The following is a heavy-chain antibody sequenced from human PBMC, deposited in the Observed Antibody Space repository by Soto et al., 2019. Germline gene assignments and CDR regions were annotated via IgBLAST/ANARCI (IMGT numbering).Heavy chain of an antibody. J-gene: IGHJ5*02. CDR2: IYYSGST. Sequence: TLYLTCTVSGGSNSSGGYYWRWIRQHPGKGLEWIGYIYYSGSTYYNPSLKSRVTISVDTSKSQFSLKLSSVTAADTAVYYCARDRCSGGSCYSNWFDPWGQGTLVTVSS. CDR3: ARDRCSGGSCYSNWFDP. D-gene: IGHD2-15*01. CDR1: GGSNSSGGYY. V-gene: IGHV4-31*03.